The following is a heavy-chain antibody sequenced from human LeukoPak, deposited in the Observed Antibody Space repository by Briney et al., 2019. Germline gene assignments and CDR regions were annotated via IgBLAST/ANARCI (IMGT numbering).Heavy chain of an antibody. CDR2: ISYDGSNK. V-gene: IGHV3-30-3*01. J-gene: IGHJ4*02. CDR1: GFTFSSYA. Sequence: PGRSLRLSCAASGFTFSSYAMHWVRQAPGKGLEWVAVISYDGSNKYYADSVKGRFTISRDNSKNTLYLQMNSLRAEDTAVYYCARGGQDYWGQGTLVTVSS. CDR3: ARGGQDY.